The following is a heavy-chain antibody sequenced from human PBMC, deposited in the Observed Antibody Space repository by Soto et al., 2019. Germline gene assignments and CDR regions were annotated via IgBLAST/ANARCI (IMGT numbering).Heavy chain of an antibody. J-gene: IGHJ4*02. V-gene: IGHV3-7*01. CDR3: ARVRRGVAVAGPDKYFAY. CDR2: IKQDGSEK. D-gene: IGHD6-19*01. Sequence: PGGSLRLSCAASGFTFSSYWMSWVRQAPGKGLEWVANIKQDGSEKYYVDSVKGRFTISRDNAKNSLYLQMNSLRAEDTAVYYCARVRRGVAVAGPDKYFAYWGQGTLVTVSS. CDR1: GFTFSSYW.